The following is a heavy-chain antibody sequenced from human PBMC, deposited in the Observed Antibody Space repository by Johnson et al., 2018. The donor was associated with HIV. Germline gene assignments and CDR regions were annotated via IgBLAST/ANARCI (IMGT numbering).Heavy chain of an antibody. CDR1: GFTFSSYW. CDR3: ARGVGYYSHDAFDI. V-gene: IGHV3-74*01. CDR2: INSDGSST. J-gene: IGHJ3*02. D-gene: IGHD2/OR15-2a*01. Sequence: VQLVESGGGLVQPGGSLRLSCAASGFTFSSYWMHWVRQAPGKGLVWVSRINSDGSSTRYADSVKGRFTISRDNAKNTLYLQMNSLRAEDTAVYYCARGVGYYSHDAFDIWGQGTMVTVSS.